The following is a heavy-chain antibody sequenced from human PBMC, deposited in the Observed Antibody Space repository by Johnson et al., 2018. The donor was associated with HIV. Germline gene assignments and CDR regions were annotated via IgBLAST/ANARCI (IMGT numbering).Heavy chain of an antibody. J-gene: IGHJ3*02. CDR1: GFTFSSYG. CDR3: ARDGIGRGIVGANDAFDI. CDR2: IRYDGSNK. D-gene: IGHD1-26*01. V-gene: IGHV3-30*02. Sequence: QVQLVESGGGVVQPGGSLRLSCAASGFTFSSYGMHWVRQAPGKGLEWVAFIRYDGSNKYYADSVKGRFTISRDNSKNTLYLQMNSLRAEDTAVYYCARDGIGRGIVGANDAFDIWGQGTMVTVSS.